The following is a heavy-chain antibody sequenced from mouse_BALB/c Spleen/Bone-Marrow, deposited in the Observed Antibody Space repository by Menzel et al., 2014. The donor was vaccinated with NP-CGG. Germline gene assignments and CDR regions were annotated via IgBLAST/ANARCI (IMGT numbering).Heavy chain of an antibody. CDR1: GYTFTSYW. J-gene: IGHJ4*01. CDR3: TRGITTVVATRAMDY. CDR2: IYPGNSDT. V-gene: IGHV1-5*01. Sequence: VQLQQSGTVLARPGASVKMSCKASGYTFTSYWMHWVKQRPGQGLEWIGAIYPGNSDTSYNQKFEGKAKLTAVTSTSTAYMDLSSLTNEDSAVYYCTRGITTVVATRAMDYWGQGASVTVSS. D-gene: IGHD1-1*01.